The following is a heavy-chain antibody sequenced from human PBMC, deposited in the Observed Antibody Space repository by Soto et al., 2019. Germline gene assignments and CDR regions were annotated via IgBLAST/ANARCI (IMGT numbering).Heavy chain of an antibody. D-gene: IGHD4-17*01. CDR1: GFTVSSNY. CDR2: VYYTGTT. J-gene: IGHJ4*02. Sequence: PGGSLRLSCAASGFTVSSNYMSWVRQAPGKGLEWIASVYYTGTTNYNPSLGSRVTISIDAPENQISLKLTSVTAADTAFYYCARDTVLTGMFDFWGQGTLVTVSS. CDR3: ARDTVLTGMFDF. V-gene: IGHV4-59*02.